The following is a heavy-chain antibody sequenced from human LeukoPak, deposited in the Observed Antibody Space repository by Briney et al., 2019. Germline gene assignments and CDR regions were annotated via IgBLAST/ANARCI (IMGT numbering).Heavy chain of an antibody. D-gene: IGHD5-18*01. CDR1: GFTFSNNA. CDR3: AKIIYSSGYSYGP. Sequence: GSLRLSCASSGFTFSNNAMSWVRQAPGKGLEWVSAISGNGGSTFYADSVKGRFTISRDNSKNTLYLQMNSLRAEDTAVYHCAKIIYSSGYSYGPWGQGTLVTVSS. CDR2: ISGNGGST. J-gene: IGHJ5*02. V-gene: IGHV3-23*01.